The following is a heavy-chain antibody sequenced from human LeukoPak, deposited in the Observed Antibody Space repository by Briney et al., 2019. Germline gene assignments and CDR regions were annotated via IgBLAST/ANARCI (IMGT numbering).Heavy chain of an antibody. D-gene: IGHD2-2*01. CDR2: ISSSSGTT. V-gene: IGHV3-48*02. Sequence: GSLTLSCAASGFTFSSYNMNWVRQAPGKGLEWISYISSSSGTTDYADSVKGRFTISRDNAKNSLCLQMNSLRDEDTAVYYCARGNALDVWGQETTLTVSS. CDR1: GFTFSSYN. J-gene: IGHJ6*02. CDR3: ARGNALDV.